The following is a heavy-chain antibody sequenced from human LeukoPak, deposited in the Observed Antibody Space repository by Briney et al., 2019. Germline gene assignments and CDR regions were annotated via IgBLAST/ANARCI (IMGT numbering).Heavy chain of an antibody. CDR1: GYTFTGYY. D-gene: IGHD3-10*01. Sequence: ASVKVSCKASGYTFTGYYMHWVRQAPGQGLEWMGWINPNSGGTNYAQKFQGRVTMTRDTSISTAYMELSSLRSDDTAIIYCATDRVNFYGSGKFDYWGQGTLVTVSS. CDR2: INPNSGGT. V-gene: IGHV1-2*02. J-gene: IGHJ4*02. CDR3: ATDRVNFYGSGKFDY.